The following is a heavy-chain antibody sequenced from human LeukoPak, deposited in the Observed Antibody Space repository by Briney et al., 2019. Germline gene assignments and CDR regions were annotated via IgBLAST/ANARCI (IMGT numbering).Heavy chain of an antibody. Sequence: GGTLRLSCAASGFTFRSYAMQWVRQAPGNGLEWVSYITYNSGTIFYADSVKGRFTISGDNAKDSLYLQMSSLRDEDTAVYYCARDSGYSYADDYWGQGTLVTVSS. D-gene: IGHD5-18*01. V-gene: IGHV3-48*02. CDR2: ITYNSGTI. J-gene: IGHJ4*02. CDR3: ARDSGYSYADDY. CDR1: GFTFRSYA.